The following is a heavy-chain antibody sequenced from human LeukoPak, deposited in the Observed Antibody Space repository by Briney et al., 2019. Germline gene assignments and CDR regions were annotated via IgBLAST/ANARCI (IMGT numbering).Heavy chain of an antibody. CDR1: GFSLRTSGMR. CDR2: IDWDDDK. Sequence: SGPTLVNPTQTLTLTCTFSGFSLRTSGMRVSWIRQPPGKALEWLARIDWDDDKFYSTSLKTSLTISKDTSKNQVVLTMSNMDPVDTATYYCARMTDGTYFDYWGQRTLVTVSS. CDR3: ARMTDGTYFDY. D-gene: IGHD1-14*01. V-gene: IGHV2-70*04. J-gene: IGHJ4*02.